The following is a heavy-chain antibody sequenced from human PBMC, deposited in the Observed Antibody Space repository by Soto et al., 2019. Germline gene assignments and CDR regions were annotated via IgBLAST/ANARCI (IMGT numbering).Heavy chain of an antibody. V-gene: IGHV4-38-2*02. CDR1: GSSISSAYY. CDR2: VFHSGST. J-gene: IGHJ5*01. Sequence: PSETLSLTCNVSGSSISSAYYWGWVRQPPGRGLEWIGSVFHSGSTNYNPSLKSRVTISVDTSKNQFSLKLSSVTAADTAVYYCARGLPGRSSSWYHSWGQGTLVTVSS. CDR3: ARGLPGRSSSWYHS. D-gene: IGHD6-13*01.